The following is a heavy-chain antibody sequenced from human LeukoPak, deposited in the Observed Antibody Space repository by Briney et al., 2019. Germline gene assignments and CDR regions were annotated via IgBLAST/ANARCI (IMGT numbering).Heavy chain of an antibody. CDR2: IKQDGGEK. V-gene: IGHV3-7*01. J-gene: IGHJ6*02. CDR3: ARDPDSPSTGDYYYGMDV. D-gene: IGHD7-27*01. Sequence: GGSLRLSCAASGFTFSSYWMSWVRQAPGKGLEWVANIKQDGGEKYYVDSVKGRFTISRDNAKNSLYLQMNSLRAEDTAVYYCARDPDSPSTGDYYYGMDVWGQGTTVTVSS. CDR1: GFTFSSYW.